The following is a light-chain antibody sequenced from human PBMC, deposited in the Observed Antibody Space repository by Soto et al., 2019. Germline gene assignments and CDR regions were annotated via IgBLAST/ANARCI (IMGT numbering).Light chain of an antibody. CDR1: QSVSSSY. J-gene: IGKJ1*01. CDR2: GAS. CDR3: QQYGSSTWT. V-gene: IGKV3-20*01. Sequence: EIVLTQSPGTLSLSPGERATLSCRASQSVSSSYLAWYQQKPGQAPRLLIYGASSRATGIPDRFSGSGSGTHFTLTISRLEPEDFAVYYCQQYGSSTWTFSQGTKMEI.